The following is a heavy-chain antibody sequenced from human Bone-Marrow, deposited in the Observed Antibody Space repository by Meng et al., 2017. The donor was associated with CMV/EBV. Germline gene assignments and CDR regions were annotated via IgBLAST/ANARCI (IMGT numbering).Heavy chain of an antibody. D-gene: IGHD6-13*01. CDR1: GFTFSSYS. Sequence: GESLKISCAASGFTFSSYSMNWVRQAPGKGLEWVSSISSSSSYIYYADSVKGRFTISRDSAKNSLYLQMNSLRAEDTAVYYCARDSWTRSDFDYWGQGTLVTVSS. CDR2: ISSSSSYI. CDR3: ARDSWTRSDFDY. J-gene: IGHJ4*02. V-gene: IGHV3-21*01.